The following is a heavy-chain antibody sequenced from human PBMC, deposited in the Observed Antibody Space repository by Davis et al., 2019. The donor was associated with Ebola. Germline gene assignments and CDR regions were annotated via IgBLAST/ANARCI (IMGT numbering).Heavy chain of an antibody. CDR1: GFTFSGHS. Sequence: PGGSLRLSCAASGFTFSGHSMNWVRQAPGKGLEWVSSITSGNSISYADSLKGRFTISRDNAKNTLYLQMNSLRAEDTAVYHCARDRMYTSDFWGQGALVIVSS. D-gene: IGHD1-14*01. CDR3: ARDRMYTSDF. V-gene: IGHV3-21*01. CDR2: ITSGNSI. J-gene: IGHJ4*02.